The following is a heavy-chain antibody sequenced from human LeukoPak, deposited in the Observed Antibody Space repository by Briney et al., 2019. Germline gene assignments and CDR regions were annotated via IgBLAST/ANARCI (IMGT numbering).Heavy chain of an antibody. D-gene: IGHD4-17*01. J-gene: IGHJ4*02. CDR3: TTSPTVTTLVFDY. CDR2: IKSKTDGGTT. CDR1: GFTFSNAW. V-gene: IGHV3-15*01. Sequence: GGSLRLSCAASGFTFSNAWMSWVRQAPGKGMEWVGRIKSKTDGGTTDYAAPVKGRFTISRDDSKNTLYLQMNSLKTEDTAVYYCTTSPTVTTLVFDYWGQGTLVTVSS.